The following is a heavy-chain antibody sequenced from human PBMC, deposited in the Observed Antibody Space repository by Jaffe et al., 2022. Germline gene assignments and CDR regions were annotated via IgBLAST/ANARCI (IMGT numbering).Heavy chain of an antibody. CDR3: ARVEGQWLVGPHAFDI. CDR2: IYHSGST. J-gene: IGHJ3*02. D-gene: IGHD6-19*01. CDR1: GYSISSGYY. V-gene: IGHV4-38-2*01. Sequence: QVQLQESGPGLVKPSETLSLTCAVSGYSISSGYYWGWIRQPPGKGLEWIGSIYHSGSTYYNPSLKSRVTISVDTSKNQFSLKLSSVTAADTAVYYCARVEGQWLVGPHAFDIWGQGTMVTVSS.